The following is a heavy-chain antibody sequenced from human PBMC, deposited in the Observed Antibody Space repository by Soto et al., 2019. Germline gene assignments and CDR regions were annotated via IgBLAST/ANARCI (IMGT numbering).Heavy chain of an antibody. D-gene: IGHD2-15*01. J-gene: IGHJ4*02. CDR2: VYHSGIT. V-gene: IGHV4-4*02. CDR1: GGSISSGDW. Sequence: QVQLQESGPGLVKPSETLSLTCTVSGGSISSGDWWSWVRQPPGKGLEWIGEVYHSGITNDNPSLKSRLTISLDKSNNQFSLRLTSVTAADAAVYYCARMGSPFTSGRLDSWGQGTLVTVSS. CDR3: ARMGSPFTSGRLDS.